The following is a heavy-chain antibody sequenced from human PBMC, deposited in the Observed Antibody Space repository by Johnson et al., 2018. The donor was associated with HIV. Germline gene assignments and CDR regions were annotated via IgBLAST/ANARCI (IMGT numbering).Heavy chain of an antibody. V-gene: IGHV3-30-3*01. Sequence: QVQLVESGGGLVKPGGSLRLSCAASGFTFSSYAMHWVRQAPGKGLEWVAVISYDGSNKYYADSVKGRFTISRDNAKNSLYLQMNSLRAEDTALYYCARGAYYYDSSGGNDAFDIWGRGTMVTVSS. J-gene: IGHJ3*02. CDR3: ARGAYYYDSSGGNDAFDI. CDR1: GFTFSSYA. CDR2: ISYDGSNK. D-gene: IGHD3-22*01.